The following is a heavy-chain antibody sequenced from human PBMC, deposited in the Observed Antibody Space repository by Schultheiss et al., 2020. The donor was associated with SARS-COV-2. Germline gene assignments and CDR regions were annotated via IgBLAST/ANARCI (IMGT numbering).Heavy chain of an antibody. CDR3: ARDRLERPSLWFGESHPYYFDY. CDR2: ITGDGFTS. V-gene: IGHV3-43*02. J-gene: IGHJ4*01. D-gene: IGHD3-10*01. Sequence: GESLKISCAASGFIFEDFAMHWVRQAPGKGPEWVSLITGDGFTSNYADSVRDRFTISRDNAKNSLSLQMNSLRDEDTAVYYCARDRLERPSLWFGESHPYYFDYWGQGTLVTVSS. CDR1: GFIFEDFA.